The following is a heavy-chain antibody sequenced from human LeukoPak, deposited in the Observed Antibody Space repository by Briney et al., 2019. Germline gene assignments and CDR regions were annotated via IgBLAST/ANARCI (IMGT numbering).Heavy chain of an antibody. D-gene: IGHD4-17*01. CDR1: GGSISSGDYY. V-gene: IGHV4-30-4*01. CDR2: IYYGGST. J-gene: IGHJ4*02. Sequence: SETLSLTCTVSGGSISSGDYYWSWIRQPPGKGLEWIGYIYYGGSTFYNPSLKSRFIISVDTSKNQFSLKLSSVTAADTAVYYCARDLRGYGDQRDWGQGTLVTVSS. CDR3: ARDLRGYGDQRD.